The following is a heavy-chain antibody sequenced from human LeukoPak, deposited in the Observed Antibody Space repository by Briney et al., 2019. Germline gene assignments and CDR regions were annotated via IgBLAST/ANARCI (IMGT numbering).Heavy chain of an antibody. CDR1: GFTFSSYG. CDR3: ANELRPYSSNYYGAFGI. V-gene: IGHV3-30*18. CDR2: ISYDGSKK. D-gene: IGHD6-13*01. J-gene: IGHJ3*02. Sequence: PGRSLRLSCAASGFTFSSYGMHWVRQAPGKGLEWVAVISYDGSKKYYADSVKGRFSISRDNSKNTLNLQMNSLRGEDTAVFYCANELRPYSSNYYGAFGIWGQGTMVTVSS.